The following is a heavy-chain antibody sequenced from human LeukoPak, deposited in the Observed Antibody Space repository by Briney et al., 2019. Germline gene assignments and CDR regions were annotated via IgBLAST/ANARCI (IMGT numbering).Heavy chain of an antibody. CDR3: AKAGLGMATPMDL. V-gene: IGHV3-30*18. J-gene: IGHJ4*02. D-gene: IGHD5-24*01. CDR2: VSYDGSNK. CDR1: GFTFSGCG. Sequence: PGRSLRLSCAASGFTFSGCGMHWVRQAPGQGLEWVAVVSYDGSNKYYADSVKGRFTISRDNSKNTLYLQMNTLRAEDTAVYYCAKAGLGMATPMDLWGQGILVTVSS.